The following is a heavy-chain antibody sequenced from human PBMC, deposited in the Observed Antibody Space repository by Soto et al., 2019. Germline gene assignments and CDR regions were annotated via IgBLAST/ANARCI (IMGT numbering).Heavy chain of an antibody. J-gene: IGHJ3*02. D-gene: IGHD1-1*01. CDR1: GFTFSSYA. CDR2: ISYDGSNK. CDR3: ARDHGGRYEKGAFDI. V-gene: IGHV3-30-3*01. Sequence: QVQLVESGGGVVQPGRSLRLSCAASGFTFSSYAMHWVRQAPGKGLEWVAVISYDGSNKYYADSVKGRFTISRDNSXNTLYLQMNSLRAEDTAVYYCARDHGGRYEKGAFDIWGQGTMVTVSS.